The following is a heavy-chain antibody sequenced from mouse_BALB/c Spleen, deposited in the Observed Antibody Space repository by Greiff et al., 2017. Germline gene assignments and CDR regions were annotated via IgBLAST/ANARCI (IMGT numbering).Heavy chain of an antibody. Sequence: VQLVESGPELVKPGASVRISCKASGYTFTSYYIHWVKQRPGQGLEWIGWIYPGNVNTKYNEKFKGKATLTADKSSSTAYMQLSSLTSEDSAVYFCARCDYPYYYAMDYWGQGTSVTVSS. CDR2: IYPGNVNT. CDR1: GYTFTSYY. CDR3: ARCDYPYYYAMDY. V-gene: IGHV1S56*01. J-gene: IGHJ4*01. D-gene: IGHD2-4*01.